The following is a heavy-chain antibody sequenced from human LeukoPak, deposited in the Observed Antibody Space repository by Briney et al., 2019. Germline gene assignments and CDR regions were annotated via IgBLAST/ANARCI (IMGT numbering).Heavy chain of an antibody. CDR2: IYSTGDD. D-gene: IGHD3-22*01. J-gene: IGHJ4*02. V-gene: IGHV4-38-2*01. CDR3: ARVLYDTRTFDY. Sequence: PSETLSLTCDVSGYSISSGYYWAWIRQTPGKGLQYIGMIYSTGDDYYSPSLKSRVTMSVDTSKNHFSLQLTSVTGADTAIYYCARVLYDTRTFDYWGQGTLVTVSS. CDR1: GYSISSGYY.